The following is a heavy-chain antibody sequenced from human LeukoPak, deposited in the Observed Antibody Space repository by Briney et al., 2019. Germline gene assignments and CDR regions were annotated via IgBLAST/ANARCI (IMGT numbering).Heavy chain of an antibody. CDR1: GFTFSTYW. J-gene: IGHJ4*02. CDR3: ARGLSGGNCES. D-gene: IGHD4-23*01. V-gene: IGHV3-74*01. CDR2: TNSDGSST. Sequence: GGSLRLSCAASGFTFSTYWMHWVRQAPGKGLVWVSRTNSDGSSTSYADSVKGRFTISRDNAKNTLYLQMNSLRAEDTAVYYCARGLSGGNCESWGQGTLATVSS.